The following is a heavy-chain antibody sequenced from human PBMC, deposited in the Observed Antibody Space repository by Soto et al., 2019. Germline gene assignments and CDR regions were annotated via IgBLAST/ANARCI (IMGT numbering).Heavy chain of an antibody. V-gene: IGHV1-2*04. CDR2: INPNSGAT. CDR3: ARAGQKWYFDL. CDR1: GYTFTSYY. J-gene: IGHJ2*01. Sequence: QVQLVQSGAEVKKPGASVKVSCQASGYTFTSYYIHWVRQAPGQGLEWMGSINPNSGATYFAQKLQGWVTMSRDTSISTAYMELSSLRSDDTAVYYCARAGQKWYFDLWGRGTLVTVSS.